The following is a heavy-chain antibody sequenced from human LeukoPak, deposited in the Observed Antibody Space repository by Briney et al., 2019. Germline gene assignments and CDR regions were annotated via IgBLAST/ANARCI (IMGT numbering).Heavy chain of an antibody. Sequence: GGSLSLSCAASGLTVSSNYMSWVRQAPGKGLEWVSVIYSGGNTYYADSVKGRFTISRHNSKNTLYLQMNSLRAEDTAVYYCARAAPQSTYGMDVWGQGTTVTVSS. J-gene: IGHJ6*02. CDR2: IYSGGNT. CDR3: ARAAPQSTYGMDV. V-gene: IGHV3-53*04. CDR1: GLTVSSNY.